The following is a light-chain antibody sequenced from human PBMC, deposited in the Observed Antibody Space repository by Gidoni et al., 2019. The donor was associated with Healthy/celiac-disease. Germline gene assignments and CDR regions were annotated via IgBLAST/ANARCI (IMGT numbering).Light chain of an antibody. V-gene: IGKV1-39*01. J-gene: IGKJ2*01. CDR2: AAS. Sequence: DIQVTQSPSSLSASVGDRVTITCRASQSISSYLNWYQQDPGRDPELLIYAASSLQSGVPSGFSGSGSGTEFTLTISSLQPEDFATYYCQQSYSTPPTYTFGQGTKLEIK. CDR3: QQSYSTPPTYT. CDR1: QSISSY.